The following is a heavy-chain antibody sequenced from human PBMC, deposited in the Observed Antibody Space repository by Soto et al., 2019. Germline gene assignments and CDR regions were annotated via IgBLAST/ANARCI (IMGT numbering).Heavy chain of an antibody. CDR1: GGSFSGYY. J-gene: IGHJ4*02. D-gene: IGHD5-12*01. V-gene: IGHV4-34*01. Sequence: QVQLQQWGAGLLKPSETLSLTCAVYGGSFSGYYWSWIRQPPGKGLEWIGEINHSGSTNYNPSLKSRVTISVDTSKNQFSLKLSSVTAADTAVYYCARGGKGKEHGYNCVDYWGQGTLVTVSS. CDR3: ARGGKGKEHGYNCVDY. CDR2: INHSGST.